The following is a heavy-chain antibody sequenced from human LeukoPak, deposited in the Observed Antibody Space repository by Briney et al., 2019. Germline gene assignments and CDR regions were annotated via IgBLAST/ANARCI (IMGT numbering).Heavy chain of an antibody. D-gene: IGHD5-12*01. Sequence: RSGGSLRLSCAASGFTFSNYWMHWIRKVPGKGLVWVSHIKYDGSATNYADSMKGRFTISRDNAKNTLYLQMNSLRAEDTAVYYCVSGSLQSGYNFDYWGQGALVTVSS. CDR3: VSGSLQSGYNFDY. J-gene: IGHJ4*02. V-gene: IGHV3-74*01. CDR1: GFTFSNYW. CDR2: IKYDGSAT.